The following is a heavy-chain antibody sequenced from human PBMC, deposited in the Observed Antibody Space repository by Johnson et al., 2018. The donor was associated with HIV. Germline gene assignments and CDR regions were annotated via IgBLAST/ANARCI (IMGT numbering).Heavy chain of an antibody. J-gene: IGHJ3*02. CDR1: GFTFSSYA. V-gene: IGHV3-30*04. CDR2: ISYDGSNK. CDR3: AKDEALGWELDPDAFDI. D-gene: IGHD1-26*01. Sequence: QMQLVESGGGVVQPGRSLRLSCAASGFTFSSYAMHWVRQAPGKGLEWVAVISYDGSNKYYADSVKGRFTISRDNSKNTLYLQMNSLRAEDTAVYYCAKDEALGWELDPDAFDIWGQGTMVTVSS.